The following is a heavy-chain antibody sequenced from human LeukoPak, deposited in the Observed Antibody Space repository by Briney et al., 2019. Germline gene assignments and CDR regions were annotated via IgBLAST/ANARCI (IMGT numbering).Heavy chain of an antibody. CDR2: LSGTGGST. CDR3: AKEMYLDSSAADA. D-gene: IGHD3-22*01. Sequence: GGSLRLSCTASGFTFSNHGMAWVRQAPGKGLEWVSDLSGTGGSTYYADSVKGRFTISRDNSRNTLYLQMNSLRAEDTALYYCAKEMYLDSSAADAWGQGTLVTVSS. J-gene: IGHJ5*02. V-gene: IGHV3-23*01. CDR1: GFTFSNHG.